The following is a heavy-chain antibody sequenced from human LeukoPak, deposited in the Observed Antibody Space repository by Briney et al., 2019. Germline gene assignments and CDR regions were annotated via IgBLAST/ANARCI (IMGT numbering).Heavy chain of an antibody. J-gene: IGHJ4*02. CDR1: GYTFTNYL. CDR2: ITTSVDTT. D-gene: IGHD2-8*02. CDR3: VRVESGGYFDY. V-gene: IGHV1-46*01. Sequence: GASVRVSCKASGYTFTNYLLHWVRQAPGQGLEWGGRITTSVDTTNYAQKFRDRVTMTRDTSTSTVYMELSSLRSEDTAVYHSVRVESGGYFDYWGQGTLVTVSS.